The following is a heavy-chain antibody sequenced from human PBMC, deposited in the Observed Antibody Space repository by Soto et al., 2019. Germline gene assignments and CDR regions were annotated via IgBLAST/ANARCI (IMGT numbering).Heavy chain of an antibody. CDR1: GFTFSSDG. D-gene: IGHD6-13*01. CDR3: ARDSSSWYAPGARDY. J-gene: IGHJ4*02. CDR2: IWYDGSNK. V-gene: IGHV3-33*01. Sequence: LXLSCAASGFTFSSDGMHWVRQAPGKGLEWVAVIWYDGSNKYYADSVKGRFTISRDNSKNTLYLQMNSLRAEDTAVYYCARDSSSWYAPGARDYWGQGHLVTVSS.